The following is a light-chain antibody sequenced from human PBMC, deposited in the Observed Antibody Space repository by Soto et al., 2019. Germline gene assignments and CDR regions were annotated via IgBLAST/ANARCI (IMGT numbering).Light chain of an antibody. Sequence: ELVWTQSPGTLSLSPGERATLSCRASQSVSSAYSAWFQQKPGQAPRLLIYGVSTRATGIADRFSGSGSGTDFTLTISRLEPEDFAVYYCQQYGNSAITFGQGTRLENK. J-gene: IGKJ5*01. CDR2: GVS. V-gene: IGKV3-20*01. CDR1: QSVSSAY. CDR3: QQYGNSAIT.